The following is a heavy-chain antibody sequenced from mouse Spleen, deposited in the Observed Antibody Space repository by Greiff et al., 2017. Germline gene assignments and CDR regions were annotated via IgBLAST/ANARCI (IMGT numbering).Heavy chain of an antibody. CDR3: ARWGLPNYYAMDY. Sequence: VQLQQPGTELVKPGASVKLSCKASGYTFTSYWMHWVKQRPGQGLEWIGNVNPSNGGTNYNEKFKNKATLTVDKSSSTAYMQLSSLTSEDSAVYYCARWGLPNYYAMDYWGQGTSVTVSS. V-gene: IGHV1-53*01. CDR1: GYTFTSYW. CDR2: VNPSNGGT. J-gene: IGHJ4*01.